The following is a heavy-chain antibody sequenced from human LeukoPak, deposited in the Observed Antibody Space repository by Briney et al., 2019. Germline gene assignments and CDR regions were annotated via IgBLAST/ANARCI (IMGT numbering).Heavy chain of an antibody. V-gene: IGHV3-23*01. Sequence: GGSLRLSCAASGFTFSSYAMSWVRQAPGKGLEWVSAINGSCGTTYNPDSVKGRFTISRDSSKNTLSLQMNSLRAEDTAVYYCAKANSYDSYFFDYWGQGALVIV. CDR1: GFTFSSYA. D-gene: IGHD3-16*01. CDR2: INGSCGTT. CDR3: AKANSYDSYFFDY. J-gene: IGHJ4*02.